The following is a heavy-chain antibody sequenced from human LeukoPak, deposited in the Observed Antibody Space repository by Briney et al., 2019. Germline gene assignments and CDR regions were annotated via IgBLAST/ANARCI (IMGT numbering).Heavy chain of an antibody. J-gene: IGHJ4*02. Sequence: SVKVSCKASGGTFSSYAISWVRQALGQGLEWMGGIIPIFGTANYAQKFQGRVTITTDESTSTAYMELSSLRSEDTAVYYCAKGSTVTSEIDYWGQGTLVTVSS. V-gene: IGHV1-69*05. D-gene: IGHD4-17*01. CDR3: AKGSTVTSEIDY. CDR1: GGTFSSYA. CDR2: IIPIFGTA.